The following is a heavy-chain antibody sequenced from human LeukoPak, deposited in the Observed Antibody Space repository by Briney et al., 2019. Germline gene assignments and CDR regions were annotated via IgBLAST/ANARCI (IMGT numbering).Heavy chain of an antibody. D-gene: IGHD3-22*01. CDR3: ARDDYYDSRLDY. CDR1: GFTFSSYW. CDR2: IKQDGSEK. Sequence: GGSLRLSCAASGFTFSSYWMSWVRQAPGKGLEWVANIKQDGSEKYYVDSVKGRFTISRDNAENSLYLQMNSLRAEDAAVYYCARDDYYDSRLDYWGQGTLVTVSS. V-gene: IGHV3-7*03. J-gene: IGHJ4*02.